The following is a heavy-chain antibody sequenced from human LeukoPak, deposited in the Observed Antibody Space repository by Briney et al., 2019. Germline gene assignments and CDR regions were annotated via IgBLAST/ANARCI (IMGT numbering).Heavy chain of an antibody. V-gene: IGHV6-1*01. CDR3: ARVSSPWSPRDAFDI. CDR2: TYYKSKWYN. CDR1: GDSVSSNSAT. Sequence: SQTLSLTCAISGDSVSSNSATWNWIRQSPSRGLEWLGRTYYKSKWYNDYAVSVKSRITINSDTSKNRFSLQLSSVTPDDTAVYYCARVSSPWSPRDAFDIWGQGTVVTVSS. J-gene: IGHJ3*02. D-gene: IGHD1-26*01.